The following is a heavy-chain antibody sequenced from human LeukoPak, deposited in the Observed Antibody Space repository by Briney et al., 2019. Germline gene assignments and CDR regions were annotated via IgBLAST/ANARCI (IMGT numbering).Heavy chain of an antibody. D-gene: IGHD3-22*01. Sequence: GGSLRLSCAASGFTFSSYGMHWVRQAPGKGLEWVAVISYDGSNKYYADSVKGRFTISRDNAKNSLYLQKNSLRAEDTAVYYCARDKDSSGYYYFFFDCWGQGALVTVSS. CDR2: ISYDGSNK. CDR1: GFTFSSYG. V-gene: IGHV3-30*03. J-gene: IGHJ4*02. CDR3: ARDKDSSGYYYFFFDC.